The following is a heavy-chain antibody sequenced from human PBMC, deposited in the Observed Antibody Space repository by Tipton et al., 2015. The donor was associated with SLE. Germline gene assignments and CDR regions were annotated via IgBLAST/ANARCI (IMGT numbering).Heavy chain of an antibody. D-gene: IGHD2-2*01. Sequence: TLSLTCTVSGGSISSGGYYWSWIRQHPGKGREWMGYIYYSGSTHYNPSLKSRVTISVDTSKNQFSLKLSSVTAADTAVYYCARGSPLVPGLIDYWGQGTLVTVSS. CDR3: ARGSPLVPGLIDY. CDR1: GGSISSGGYY. J-gene: IGHJ4*02. V-gene: IGHV4-31*03. CDR2: IYYSGST.